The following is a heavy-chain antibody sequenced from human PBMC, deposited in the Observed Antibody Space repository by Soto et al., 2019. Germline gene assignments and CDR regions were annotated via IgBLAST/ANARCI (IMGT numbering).Heavy chain of an antibody. CDR2: ISAYNGNT. Sequence: QVQLVQSGAEVKKPGASVKVSCKASGYTFTSYGISWVRQAPGQGLEWMGWISAYNGNTNYAQKLQGRVTMTTDTFKITAYMELRSLGSDYTAVFYCARESSGRCHDYWGQGTVVPVSS. D-gene: IGHD6-25*01. J-gene: IGHJ4*02. CDR3: ARESSGRCHDY. V-gene: IGHV1-18*01. CDR1: GYTFTSYG.